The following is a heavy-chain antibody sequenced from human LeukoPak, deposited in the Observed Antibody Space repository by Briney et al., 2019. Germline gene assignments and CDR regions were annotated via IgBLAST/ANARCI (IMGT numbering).Heavy chain of an antibody. V-gene: IGHV3-30-3*01. J-gene: IGHJ6*01. D-gene: IGHD5-18*01. CDR2: ISYDGSNK. Sequence: GKSLRLSCAASGFTFSSYAMHWVRQAPGKGLEWVAVISYDGSNKYYADSVKGRFTISRDNSKNTLSLQMNSLRAEDTAVYYCARDGDGYSYGYNYHYYGMDVWGQGTTVTVSS. CDR3: ARDGDGYSYGYNYHYYGMDV. CDR1: GFTFSSYA.